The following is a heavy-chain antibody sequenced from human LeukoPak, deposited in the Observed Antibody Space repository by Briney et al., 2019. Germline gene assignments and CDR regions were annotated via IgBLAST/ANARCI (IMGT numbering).Heavy chain of an antibody. V-gene: IGHV4-30-2*01. J-gene: IGHJ6*02. CDR3: ARAPVWDYYGMDA. CDR2: IYHSGST. Sequence: PSETLSLTCAVSGGSISSGGYSWSWIRQPPGKGLEWIGYIYHSGSTYYNPSLKSRVTISVDRSKNQFSLKLSSVTAADTAVYYCARAPVWDYYGMDAWGQGTTVTVSS. D-gene: IGHD7-27*01. CDR1: GGSISSGGYS.